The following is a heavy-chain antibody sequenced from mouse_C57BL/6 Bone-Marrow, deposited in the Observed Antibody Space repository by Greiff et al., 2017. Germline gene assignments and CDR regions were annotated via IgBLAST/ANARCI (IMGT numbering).Heavy chain of an antibody. D-gene: IGHD2-4*01. J-gene: IGHJ4*01. V-gene: IGHV2-5*01. Sequence: QVQLKQSGPGLVQPSQSLSITCTVSGFSLTSYGVHWVRQSPGKGLEWLGVIWRGGSTDYNAAFMSRLSITKDNSKSQVFFKMNSLQADDTAIYYCAKSDRADDYDYAMDYWGQGTSVTVSS. CDR1: GFSLTSYG. CDR2: IWRGGST. CDR3: AKSDRADDYDYAMDY.